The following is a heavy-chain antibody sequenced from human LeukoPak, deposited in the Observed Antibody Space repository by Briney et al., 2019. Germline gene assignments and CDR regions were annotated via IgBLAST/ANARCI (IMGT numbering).Heavy chain of an antibody. V-gene: IGHV3-33*01. D-gene: IGHD3-22*01. Sequence: PGGYLRLYCAASGFTFSSYGMHWVRQAPGKGLEWVVVIWYDGSNKYYADSVKGRFTISRDNSKNTMYLQMNSLRDEDTAVYYCARYYYDSSGYYQPLDYWGQGTLVTVSS. CDR2: IWYDGSNK. J-gene: IGHJ4*02. CDR1: GFTFSSYG. CDR3: ARYYYDSSGYYQPLDY.